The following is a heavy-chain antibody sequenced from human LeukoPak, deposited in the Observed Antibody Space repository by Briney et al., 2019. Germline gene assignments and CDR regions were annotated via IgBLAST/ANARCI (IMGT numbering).Heavy chain of an antibody. J-gene: IGHJ4*02. Sequence: SGGSLRLSCAASGFTFSSSGMHWVRQAPGKGLEWVAFIRFDGSNKYYADSVKGRFTISRDNSKNTLYLQMNSLRAEDAAVYYCAKGYDFWSGYYSPTRGYFDYWGQGTLVTVSS. V-gene: IGHV3-30*02. CDR2: IRFDGSNK. D-gene: IGHD3-3*01. CDR3: AKGYDFWSGYYSPTRGYFDY. CDR1: GFTFSSSG.